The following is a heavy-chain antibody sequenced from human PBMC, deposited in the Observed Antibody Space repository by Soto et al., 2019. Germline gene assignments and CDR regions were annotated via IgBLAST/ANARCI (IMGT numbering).Heavy chain of an antibody. Sequence: PSETLSLTCAVSGGSISSYSWSWIRQPPGKGLEWIGFIYYSGSTNYNPSLKSRVTISVDTSKNQFSLKLSSVTAADTAVYYCARVINDFWSGYYDYWGQGTLVTVS. CDR2: IYYSGST. CDR1: GGSISSYS. V-gene: IGHV4-59*01. J-gene: IGHJ4*02. D-gene: IGHD3-3*01. CDR3: ARVINDFWSGYYDY.